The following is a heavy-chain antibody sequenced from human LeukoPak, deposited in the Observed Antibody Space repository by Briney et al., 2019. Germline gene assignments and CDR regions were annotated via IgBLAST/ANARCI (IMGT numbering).Heavy chain of an antibody. J-gene: IGHJ4*02. CDR3: ARGGGSSWCLDC. D-gene: IGHD6-13*01. CDR2: ISTSDTTI. Sequence: PGGSLRLSCAASGFTFSSYKMNWVRQAPGKGLEWVSYISTSDTTIYYADSVKGRVTISRDNAKNSLYLQMNSLRVEDTAVYYCARGGGSSWCLDCWGQGTLVTVSS. CDR1: GFTFSSYK. V-gene: IGHV3-48*03.